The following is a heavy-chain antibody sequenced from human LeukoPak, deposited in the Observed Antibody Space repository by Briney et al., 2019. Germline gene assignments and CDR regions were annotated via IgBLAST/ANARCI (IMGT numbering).Heavy chain of an antibody. D-gene: IGHD3-10*01. J-gene: IGHJ4*02. V-gene: IGHV1-24*01. CDR2: FGPEDGET. Sequence: ASVKVSCKVSGYTLTELSMHWVRQAPGKGLEWMGGFGPEDGETIYAQKFQGRVTMTEDTSTDTAYMELSSLRSEDTAVYYCATGAHYYSIYYFDYWGQGTLVTVSS. CDR1: GYTLTELS. CDR3: ATGAHYYSIYYFDY.